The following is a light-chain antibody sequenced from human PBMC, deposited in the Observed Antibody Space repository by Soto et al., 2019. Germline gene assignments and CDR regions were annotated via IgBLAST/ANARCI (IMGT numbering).Light chain of an antibody. CDR2: DDN. Sequence: QSVLTQPPSVSGAPGQRVTISCTGSTSNFGAGYHVHWYQHFPGTAPKLLIYDDNNRPSGVPDRFSGSKSGTSASLAITGLQAEDEADYYCQSYDSSLSGYVVFGGGTKLTVL. V-gene: IGLV1-40*01. J-gene: IGLJ2*01. CDR1: TSNFGAGYH. CDR3: QSYDSSLSGYVV.